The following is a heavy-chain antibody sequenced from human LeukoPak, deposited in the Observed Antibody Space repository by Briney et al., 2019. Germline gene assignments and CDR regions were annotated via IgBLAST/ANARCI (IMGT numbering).Heavy chain of an antibody. CDR2: ISSSSSYI. V-gene: IGHV3-21*01. Sequence: GGSLRLSCAASGFTFSSYSMNWVRQAPGKGLEWVSSISSSSSYIYYADSVKGRFTISRDNAKNSLYLQMNSLRAEDTAVYYCARSDYDSSGLSAATYYYYYMDVWGKGTTVTVSS. J-gene: IGHJ6*03. D-gene: IGHD3-22*01. CDR3: ARSDYDSSGLSAATYYYYYMDV. CDR1: GFTFSSYS.